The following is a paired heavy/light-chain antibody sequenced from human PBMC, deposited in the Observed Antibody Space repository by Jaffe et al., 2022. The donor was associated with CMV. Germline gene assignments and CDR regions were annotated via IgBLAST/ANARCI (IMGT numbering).Light chain of an antibody. CDR1: QTIRSNS. V-gene: IGKV3-20*01. CDR2: GAS. CDR3: QQYGDSPYT. J-gene: IGKJ2*01. Sequence: EIVLTQSPGTLSLSPGETATLSCRASQTIRSNSLAWYQQKPGQAPWLLIYGASSRATGIPDRFSGSGSGTDFSLTISRLETEDFAVYYCQQYGDSPYTFGQGTKVEIK.
Heavy chain of an antibody. CDR1: GFTFSSYA. CDR2: ISSGNSYI. CDR3: ARVDGLGWIDP. D-gene: IGHD3-9*01. Sequence: EVQVVESGGGLVKPGGSLRLSCVGSGFTFSSYAMSWIRQAPGKGLEWVSSISSGNSYIYHADSVKGRFTISRDNANNALYLQMNSLSVDDTAIYYCARVDGLGWIDPWGQGALVTVSS. J-gene: IGHJ5*02. V-gene: IGHV3-21*01.